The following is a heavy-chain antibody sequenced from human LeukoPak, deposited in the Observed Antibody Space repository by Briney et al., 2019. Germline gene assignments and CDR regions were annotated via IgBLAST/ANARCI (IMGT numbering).Heavy chain of an antibody. Sequence: ASVKVSCKASGYTFTSYYMHWVRQAPGQGLEWMGIINPSGGSTSYAQKFQGRVTMTRDTSTSTVYMELSSPRSEDTAVYYCARTVRLLPWYFDLWGRGTLVTVSS. D-gene: IGHD5-12*01. CDR3: ARTVRLLPWYFDL. CDR1: GYTFTSYY. J-gene: IGHJ2*01. CDR2: INPSGGST. V-gene: IGHV1-46*01.